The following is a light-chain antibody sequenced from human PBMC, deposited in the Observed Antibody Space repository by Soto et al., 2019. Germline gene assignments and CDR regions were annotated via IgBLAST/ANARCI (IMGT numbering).Light chain of an antibody. Sequence: DIQMTQAPSTLSASVGDRVTITCRASQSISSWLAWYQQQPGTAPKLLIYKASTLQRGVPSRFSGSGSVTDFTLTISSLQPDDSAKYYCQQYNDNWTFGQGTKV. CDR3: QQYNDNWT. J-gene: IGKJ1*01. CDR1: QSISSW. V-gene: IGKV1-5*03. CDR2: KAS.